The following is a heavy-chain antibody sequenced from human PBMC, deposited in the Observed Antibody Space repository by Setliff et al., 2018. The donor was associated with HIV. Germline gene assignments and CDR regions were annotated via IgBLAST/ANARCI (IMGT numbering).Heavy chain of an antibody. Sequence: PLSLTCTVSGGSISSGGYYWSWIRQHPGKGLEWIGYIYYSGSTYYNPSLKSRVTISVDTSKNQFSLKLSSVTAADTAVYYCARAKPHSNDSSGYYLDYWGQGTLVTVSS. CDR2: IYYSGST. CDR1: GGSISSGGYY. J-gene: IGHJ4*02. D-gene: IGHD3-22*01. V-gene: IGHV4-31*03. CDR3: ARAKPHSNDSSGYYLDY.